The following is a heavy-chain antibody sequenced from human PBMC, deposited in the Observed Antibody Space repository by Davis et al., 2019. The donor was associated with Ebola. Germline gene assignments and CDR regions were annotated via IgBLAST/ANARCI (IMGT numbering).Heavy chain of an antibody. V-gene: IGHV3-23*01. J-gene: IGHJ4*02. Sequence: GGSLRLSCAASGFTFTSYAMRWLRQAPGKGLEWVSAISGSGGSTYYADSVKGRFTISRDNSKNTLYLQMNTLRDEDTVVYYCASRLAYCSGGSCHWGQGTLVAVSS. CDR1: GFTFTSYA. CDR3: ASRLAYCSGGSCH. CDR2: ISGSGGST. D-gene: IGHD2-15*01.